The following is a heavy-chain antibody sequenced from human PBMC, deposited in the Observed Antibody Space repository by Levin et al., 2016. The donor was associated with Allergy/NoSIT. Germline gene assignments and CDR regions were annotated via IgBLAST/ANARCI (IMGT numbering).Heavy chain of an antibody. V-gene: IGHV3-21*01. D-gene: IGHD6-19*01. CDR3: ARVRYSSGWYPPDS. J-gene: IGHJ4*02. Sequence: WIRQPPGKGLEWVSSISSSSSYIYYADSVKGRFTISRDNAKNSLYLQMNSLRAEDTAVYYCARVRYSSGWYPPDSWGQGTLVTVSS. CDR2: ISSSSSYI.